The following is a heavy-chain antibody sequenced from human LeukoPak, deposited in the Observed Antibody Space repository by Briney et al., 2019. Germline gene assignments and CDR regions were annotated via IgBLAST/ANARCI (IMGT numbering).Heavy chain of an antibody. J-gene: IGHJ4*02. CDR2: IYSSGIT. Sequence: PSQTLSLTCTVSGDSIDNSQWTWIRQSAGKGLEWIGRIYSSGITNYNPSLKSRVTISVDTSKNQFSLSLDSVTAADTAVYYCARAAWGTEGPRLDYWGQGTLVTVSS. V-gene: IGHV4-61*02. CDR3: ARAAWGTEGPRLDY. D-gene: IGHD3-16*01. CDR1: GDSIDNSQ.